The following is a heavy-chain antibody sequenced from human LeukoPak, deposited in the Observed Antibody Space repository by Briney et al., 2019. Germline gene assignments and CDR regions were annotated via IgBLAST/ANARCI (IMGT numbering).Heavy chain of an antibody. V-gene: IGHV1-69*04. J-gene: IGHJ4*02. CDR2: IIPIFGIA. CDR3: ARDEGIAVAGVFDY. D-gene: IGHD6-19*01. Sequence: SVKVSYKASGGTSSRYAISWVRQAPGHGLEWVGRIIPIFGIANYAQKFQGRVTITADKDTTTASMELSSRRSGDTGVYYCARDEGIAVAGVFDYWGQGTLVTVSS. CDR1: GGTSSRYA.